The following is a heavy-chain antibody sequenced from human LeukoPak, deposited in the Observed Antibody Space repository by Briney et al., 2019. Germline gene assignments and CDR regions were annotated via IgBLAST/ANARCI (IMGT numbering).Heavy chain of an antibody. Sequence: PGGSLRLSCAASGFTFSSYAMHWVRQAPGKGLEWVAFIRYDGSNKYYADSVKGRFTISRDNSKNTLYLQMNSLRAEDTAVYYCAKEKLMVRGVTYYMDVWGKGTTVTISS. CDR2: IRYDGSNK. D-gene: IGHD3-10*01. CDR1: GFTFSSYA. CDR3: AKEKLMVRGVTYYMDV. J-gene: IGHJ6*03. V-gene: IGHV3-30*02.